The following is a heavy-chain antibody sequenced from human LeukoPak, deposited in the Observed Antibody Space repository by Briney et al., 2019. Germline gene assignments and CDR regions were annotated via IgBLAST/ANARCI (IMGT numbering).Heavy chain of an antibody. CDR1: GFTFSSYG. J-gene: IGHJ6*03. V-gene: IGHV3-30*02. CDR2: IRYDGSDK. CDR3: AKDKGQLSDYYYMDV. Sequence: AGGSLRLSCAASGFTFSSYGMHWVRQAPGKGLEWVAFIRYDGSDKYYADYVKGRFTISRDNSKNTLYLQMNSLRAEDTAVYYCAKDKGQLSDYYYMDVWGKGTTVTVSS. D-gene: IGHD1-1*01.